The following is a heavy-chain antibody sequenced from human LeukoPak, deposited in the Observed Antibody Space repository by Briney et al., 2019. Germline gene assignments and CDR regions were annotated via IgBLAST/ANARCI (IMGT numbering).Heavy chain of an antibody. Sequence: SQTLSLTCTVSGGSISSGDYYWSWIRQPPGKGLEWIGYIYYSGSTYYNPSLKSRVTISVDTSKNQFSLKLSSVTAADTAVYYCARSGGGYYYYGMDVWGQGTTVTVSS. CDR3: ARSGGGYYYYGMDV. CDR2: IYYSGST. J-gene: IGHJ6*02. CDR1: GGSISSGDYY. D-gene: IGHD3-16*01. V-gene: IGHV4-30-4*01.